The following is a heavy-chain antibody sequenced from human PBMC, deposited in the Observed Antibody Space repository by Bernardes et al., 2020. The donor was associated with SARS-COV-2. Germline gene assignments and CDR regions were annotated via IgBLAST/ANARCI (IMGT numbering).Heavy chain of an antibody. CDR2: IYYSGST. CDR1: GGSISSGGYY. D-gene: IGHD3-3*01. CDR3: ARDRGITIFGVVIIDAFDM. Sequence: SETLSLTCTVSGGSISSGGYYWSWIRQHPGKGLEWIGYIYYSGSTYYNPSLKSRVTISVDTSKNQFSLKLSSVTAADTAVYYCARDRGITIFGVVIIDAFDMRGQGTMVTVSS. J-gene: IGHJ3*02. V-gene: IGHV4-31*03.